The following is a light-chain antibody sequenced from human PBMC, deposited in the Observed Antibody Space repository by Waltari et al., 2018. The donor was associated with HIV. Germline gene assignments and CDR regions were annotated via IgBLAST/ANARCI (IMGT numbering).Light chain of an antibody. Sequence: QSVLTQPPSASGTPGQRVTISCSGRSSNIGSNIVNWNQQLPGTAPKLLIYSNNQRPSGVTDRFSGSKSGTSASLAISGLQSEDEADYYCAAWDDSLNGWVFGGGTKLTVL. J-gene: IGLJ3*02. CDR1: SSNIGSNI. CDR3: AAWDDSLNGWV. CDR2: SNN. V-gene: IGLV1-44*01.